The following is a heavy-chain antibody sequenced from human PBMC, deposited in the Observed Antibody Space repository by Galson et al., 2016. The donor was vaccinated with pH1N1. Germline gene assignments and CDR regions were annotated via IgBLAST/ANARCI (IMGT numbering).Heavy chain of an antibody. Sequence: SVKVSCKASGYTFTNYGISWVRQAPGQGLEWMGWIITYNGNAYYAEHLQGRVTMTTDTSTNTAYMELRSLRSDDTAVYYCARDRPSLVVGYVLAVWGKGTLFTVFS. CDR1: GYTFTNYG. D-gene: IGHD2-2*01. V-gene: IGHV1-18*04. CDR3: ARDRPSLVVGYVLAV. J-gene: IGHJ3*01. CDR2: IITYNGNA.